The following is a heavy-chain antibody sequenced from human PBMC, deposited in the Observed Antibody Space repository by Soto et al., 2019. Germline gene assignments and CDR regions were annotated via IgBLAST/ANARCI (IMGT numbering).Heavy chain of an antibody. CDR1: GYTFTSYG. CDR2: ISAYNGNT. Sequence: QVQLVQSGAEVKKPGASVKVSCKASGYTFTSYGISWVRQAPGQGLEWMGWISAYNGNTNYAQKLQGRGTMTTDTSTSTAYMELRGLRSDDTAVYYCARDSSSGYYYYYGMDVWGQGTTVTVSS. V-gene: IGHV1-18*01. D-gene: IGHD6-6*01. CDR3: ARDSSSGYYYYYGMDV. J-gene: IGHJ6*02.